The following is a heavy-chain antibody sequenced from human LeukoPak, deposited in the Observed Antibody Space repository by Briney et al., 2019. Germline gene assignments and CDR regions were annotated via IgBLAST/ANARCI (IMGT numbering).Heavy chain of an antibody. CDR3: AKDAITFGGVIVIPYYFDY. CDR1: GFTFSSYS. J-gene: IGHJ4*02. D-gene: IGHD3-16*02. Sequence: GGSLRLSCAASGFTFSSYSMNWVRQAPGKGLEWVAFIRYDGSNKYYADSVKGRFTISRDNSKNTLYLQMNSLRAEDTAVYYCAKDAITFGGVIVIPYYFDYWGQGTLVTVSS. V-gene: IGHV3-30*02. CDR2: IRYDGSNK.